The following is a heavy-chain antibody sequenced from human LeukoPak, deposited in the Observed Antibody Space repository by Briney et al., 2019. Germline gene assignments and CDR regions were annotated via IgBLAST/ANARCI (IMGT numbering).Heavy chain of an antibody. D-gene: IGHD1-26*01. J-gene: IGHJ4*02. V-gene: IGHV5-10-1*01. CDR3: ARQGGATPGY. Sequence: GESLKISCKGSGXSFTSYWISWVRQMPGKGLEWMGRIDPSDSYTNYSPSFEGHVTISADRSTNTAYLQWSSLKASDTAMYYCARQGGATPGYWGQGTLVTVSS. CDR1: GXSFTSYW. CDR2: IDPSDSYT.